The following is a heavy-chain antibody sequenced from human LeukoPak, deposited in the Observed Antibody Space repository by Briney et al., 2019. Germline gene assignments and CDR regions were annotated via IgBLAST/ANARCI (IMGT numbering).Heavy chain of an antibody. D-gene: IGHD5-18*01. V-gene: IGHV3-21*01. J-gene: IGHJ4*02. CDR2: ISSSSSYI. Sequence: GGSLRLSCAASGFTFSSYWMSWVRQAPGKGLEWVSSISSSSSYIYYADSVKGRFTISRDNAKNSLYLQMNSLRAEDTAVYYCASGYSSYFDYWGQGTLVTVSS. CDR1: GFTFSSYW. CDR3: ASGYSSYFDY.